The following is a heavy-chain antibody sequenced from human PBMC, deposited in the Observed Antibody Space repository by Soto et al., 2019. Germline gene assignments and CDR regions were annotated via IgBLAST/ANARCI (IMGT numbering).Heavy chain of an antibody. D-gene: IGHD3-10*01. CDR1: GYTFTSYA. CDR2: INAGNGNT. CDR3: ARDRVLLWFGELGDY. J-gene: IGHJ4*02. V-gene: IGHV1-3*01. Sequence: QVQLVQSGAEVKKPGASVKVSCKASGYTFTSYAMHWVRQAPGQSREWMGWINAGNGNTKYSQKFQGRVTITRDTSASTAYMELSSLRSEDTAVYYCARDRVLLWFGELGDYWGQGTLVTVSS.